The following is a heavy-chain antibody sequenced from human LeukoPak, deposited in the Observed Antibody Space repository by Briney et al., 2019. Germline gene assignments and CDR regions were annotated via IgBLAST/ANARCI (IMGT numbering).Heavy chain of an antibody. CDR3: ARAGYSSGWYLDY. CDR2: IYYSGST. J-gene: IGHJ4*02. CDR1: GGSISSYY. D-gene: IGHD6-19*01. V-gene: IGHV4-59*01. Sequence: SETLSLTCTVSGGSISSYYWSWIRQPPGKGLEWIGYIYYSGSTNYNPSLKSRVTISVDTSKNQFSLKLSSVTAADTAAYYCARAGYSSGWYLDYWGQGTLVTVSS.